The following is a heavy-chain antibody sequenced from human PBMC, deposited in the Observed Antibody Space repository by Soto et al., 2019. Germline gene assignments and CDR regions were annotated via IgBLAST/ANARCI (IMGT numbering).Heavy chain of an antibody. CDR3: ARWGTTGGLDV. V-gene: IGHV3-33*05. D-gene: IGHD3-16*01. J-gene: IGHJ4*02. Sequence: QVQLVESGGGVVQPGTSLRLSCVGSGFTFRSYVIHWVRQAPGKGLEWVALTSYDGSNNFYVDSVKGRFTISRHNSRNTVELPMDSLTFEDTALYYCARWGTTGGLDVWGQGTLVSVSS. CDR1: GFTFRSYV. CDR2: TSYDGSNN.